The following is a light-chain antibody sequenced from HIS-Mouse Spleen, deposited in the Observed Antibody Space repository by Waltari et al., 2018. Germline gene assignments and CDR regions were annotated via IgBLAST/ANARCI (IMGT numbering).Light chain of an antibody. V-gene: IGKV3-20*01. CDR2: GAS. Sequence: EIVLTQSPGTLSLSPGERATLSCRASQSVSSSNLAGYQQKPGQAPRPLIYGASSRATGIPDRFSGSGSGTDFTLTISRLEPEDFAVYYCQQYGSSPLCTFGPGTKVDIK. J-gene: IGKJ3*01. CDR3: QQYGSSPLCT. CDR1: QSVSSSN.